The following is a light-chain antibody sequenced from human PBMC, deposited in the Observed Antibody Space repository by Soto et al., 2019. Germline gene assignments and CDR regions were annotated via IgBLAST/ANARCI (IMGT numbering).Light chain of an antibody. CDR1: SSDVGSHPL. CDR3: CAFTSAGTWV. Sequence: QSALTQPASVSGSPGQSITISCAGTSSDVGSHPLVSWYQQHPGKAPKLMISEDTKRPSGVSNRFSGPKSGNMASLTISGLQAEDEADYYCCAFTSAGTWVFGGGTKLTVL. V-gene: IGLV2-23*01. J-gene: IGLJ3*02. CDR2: EDT.